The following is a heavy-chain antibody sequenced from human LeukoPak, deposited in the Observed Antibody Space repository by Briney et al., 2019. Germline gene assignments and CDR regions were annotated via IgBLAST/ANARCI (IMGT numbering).Heavy chain of an antibody. V-gene: IGHV4-39*07. Sequence: SETLSLTCTVSSGSISTSNYYWGWVRQPPGKALEWIGNIFYSGSTYYSPSLKSRVTISLDTSRNQFSLKLNSVTAADTAVYYCARDFRAWFDPWGQGTLVTVSS. CDR3: ARDFRAWFDP. J-gene: IGHJ5*02. CDR2: IFYSGST. CDR1: SGSISTSNYY.